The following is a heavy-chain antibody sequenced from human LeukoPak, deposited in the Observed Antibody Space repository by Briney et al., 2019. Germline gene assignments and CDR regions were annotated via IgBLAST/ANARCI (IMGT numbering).Heavy chain of an antibody. D-gene: IGHD2-21*01. CDR3: ARGRRGFSDKSYYYMDV. V-gene: IGHV4-34*01. CDR2: INHSGST. CDR1: GGSFSGYY. Sequence: SSETLSLTCAVYGGSFSGYYWSWIRQPPGKGLEWIGEINHSGSTNYNPSLKSRVTISVDTSKNQFSLKMSSVTAADTAVYYCARGRRGFSDKSYYYMDVWGKGTTVTVSS. J-gene: IGHJ6*03.